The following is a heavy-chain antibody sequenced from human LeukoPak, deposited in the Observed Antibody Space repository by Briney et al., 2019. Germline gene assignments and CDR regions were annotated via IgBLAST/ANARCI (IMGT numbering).Heavy chain of an antibody. J-gene: IGHJ4*02. V-gene: IGHV4-59*01. Sequence: PSETLSLTCTVSGGSISSYYWSWIRQPPGKGLEWIGYIYYSGSTNYNPSLKSRVTISVDTSKNQFSLKLSSVTAADTAVYYCAREGEFNYFDYWGQGTLVTVSS. D-gene: IGHD3-16*01. CDR1: GGSISSYY. CDR3: AREGEFNYFDY. CDR2: IYYSGST.